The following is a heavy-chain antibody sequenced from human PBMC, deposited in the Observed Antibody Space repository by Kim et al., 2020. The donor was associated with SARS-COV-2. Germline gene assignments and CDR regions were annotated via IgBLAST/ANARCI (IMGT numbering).Heavy chain of an antibody. CDR3: ARFKEEVSMIVVVISAVSSYADY. J-gene: IGHJ4*02. Sequence: SETLSLTCAVYGGSFSGYYWSWIRQPPGKGLEWIGEINHSGSTNYNPSLKSRVTISVDTSKNQFSLKLSSVTAADTADYYCARFKEEVSMIVVVISAVSSYADYWGQRTLVTVSS. D-gene: IGHD3-22*01. CDR2: INHSGST. CDR1: GGSFSGYY. V-gene: IGHV4-34*01.